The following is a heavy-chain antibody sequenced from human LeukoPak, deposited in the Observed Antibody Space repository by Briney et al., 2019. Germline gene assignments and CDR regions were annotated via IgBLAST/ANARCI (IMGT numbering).Heavy chain of an antibody. CDR2: INGGGDIT. V-gene: IGHV3-23*01. J-gene: IGHJ4*02. CDR1: GFNFANHA. Sequence: GGSLRLSCAASGFNFANHAMSWVRQTAGKGLEWVSAINGGGDITYYADSVKGRFTISRDNSKDTLFLQMHSLRPGDTAVYYCVREDTPATANYWGQGTLVTISS. D-gene: IGHD2-21*02. CDR3: VREDTPATANY.